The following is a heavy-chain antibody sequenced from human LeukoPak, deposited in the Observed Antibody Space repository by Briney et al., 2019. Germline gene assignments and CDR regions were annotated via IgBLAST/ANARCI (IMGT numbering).Heavy chain of an antibody. CDR1: GYTFSSYD. D-gene: IGHD2-2*01. J-gene: IGHJ4*02. CDR2: MNPKTGNT. CDR3: TRGLPRDGLVVIAAANEY. Sequence: ASVKVSCKASGYTFSSYDINWVRQAAGQGLEWMGWMNPKTGNTGFSQKFQGRVTITRDTAISTAYMELSRLTSEDTGVYYCTRGLPRDGLVVIAAANEYWGQGSLVTVSS. V-gene: IGHV1-8*03.